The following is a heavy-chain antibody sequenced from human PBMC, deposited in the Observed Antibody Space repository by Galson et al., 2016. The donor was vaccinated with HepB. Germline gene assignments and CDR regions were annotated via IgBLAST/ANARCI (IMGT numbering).Heavy chain of an antibody. V-gene: IGHV3-53*01. Sequence: SLRLPCAASEFAFSTNYLSWLRQAPGKGLEWVSVIYTGVSAHYAASVQGRFTLSRDDVKNTLYLQMNSLRAEDTAVYYGARGGLITPVRGNWAFDLWGQGTVLTVSS. J-gene: IGHJ3*01. CDR1: EFAFSTNY. D-gene: IGHD3-10*01. CDR3: ARGGLITPVRGNWAFDL. CDR2: IYTGVSA.